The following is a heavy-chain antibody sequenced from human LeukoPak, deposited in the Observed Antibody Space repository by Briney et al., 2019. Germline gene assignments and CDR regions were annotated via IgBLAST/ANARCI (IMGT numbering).Heavy chain of an antibody. J-gene: IGHJ4*02. V-gene: IGHV3-48*03. CDR3: AREYCSSTSCYVDY. CDR2: ISSSGSTI. Sequence: GGSLRLSCAASGFTFSSYEMNWVRQAPGKGLEWVSYISSSGSTIYYADSVKGRFTIPRDNAKNSLYLQMNSLRAEDTAVYYCAREYCSSTSCYVDYWGQGTLVTVSS. CDR1: GFTFSSYE. D-gene: IGHD2-2*01.